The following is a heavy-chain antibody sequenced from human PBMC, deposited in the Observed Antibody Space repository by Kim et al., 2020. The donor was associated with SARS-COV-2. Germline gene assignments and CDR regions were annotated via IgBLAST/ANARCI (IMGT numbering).Heavy chain of an antibody. Sequence: SETLSLTCAVYGGSFSGYYWSWIRQPPGKGLEWIGEINHSGSTNYNPSLKSRVTISVDTSKNQFSLKLSSVTAADTAVYYCARATPAYYDILTGYYRGGYYFDYWGQGTLVTVSS. CDR3: ARATPAYYDILTGYYRGGYYFDY. V-gene: IGHV4-34*01. CDR1: GGSFSGYY. CDR2: INHSGST. D-gene: IGHD3-9*01. J-gene: IGHJ4*02.